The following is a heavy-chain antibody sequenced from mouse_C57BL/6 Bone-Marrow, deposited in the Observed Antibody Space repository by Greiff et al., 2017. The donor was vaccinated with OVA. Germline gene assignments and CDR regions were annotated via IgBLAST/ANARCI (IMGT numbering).Heavy chain of an antibody. CDR3: AFYYGSSYRYFDV. J-gene: IGHJ1*03. CDR2: INPNYGTT. V-gene: IGHV1-39*01. Sequence: VHVKQSGPELVKPGASVKISCKASGYSFTDYNMNWVKQSNGKSLEWIGVINPNYGTTSYNQKFKGKATLTVDQSSSTAYMQLNSLTSEDSAVYYYAFYYGSSYRYFDVWGTGTTVTVSS. D-gene: IGHD1-1*01. CDR1: GYSFTDYN.